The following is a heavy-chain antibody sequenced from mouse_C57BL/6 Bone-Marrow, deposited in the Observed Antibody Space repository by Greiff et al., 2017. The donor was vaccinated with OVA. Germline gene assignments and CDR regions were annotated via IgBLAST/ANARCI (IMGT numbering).Heavy chain of an antibody. CDR3: TSYGNFDY. CDR1: GFNIKDDY. J-gene: IGHJ2*01. Sequence: VQLKESGAELVRPGASVKLSCTASGFNIKDDYMHWVKQRPEKGLEWIGWIDPENGDTEYAAKFQGKATITADTSSTTAYLQLSSLTSEDTAVYYCTSYGNFDYWGQGTTLTVSS. D-gene: IGHD2-1*01. CDR2: IDPENGDT. V-gene: IGHV14-4*01.